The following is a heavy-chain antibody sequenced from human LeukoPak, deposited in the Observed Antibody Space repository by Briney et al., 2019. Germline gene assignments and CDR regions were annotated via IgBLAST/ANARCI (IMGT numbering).Heavy chain of an antibody. D-gene: IGHD1-1*01. CDR2: GDYSGGT. Sequence: SETLSLTCTVSGDSFTSVTDYWAWIRQPPGKGLEWIASGDYSGGTYYNPSLESRVAISADMSKNQISLKLTSVTGADTAVYYCARVRRGTPRYFDYWGQGTLVTVSS. CDR1: GDSFTSVTDY. J-gene: IGHJ4*02. V-gene: IGHV4-39*07. CDR3: ARVRRGTPRYFDY.